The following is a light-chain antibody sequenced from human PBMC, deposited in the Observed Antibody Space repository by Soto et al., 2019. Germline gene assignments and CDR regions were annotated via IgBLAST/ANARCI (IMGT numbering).Light chain of an antibody. Sequence: QSALTQPASVSGSPGQSITISCTGTSNDIGAYDYVSWYQQHPGKAPTLMIRNVSNRPSGVSNRFSGSKSGNTASLTIPGLQAEDEADYYCASFTSRTTLVFGGVTKLTVL. CDR1: SNDIGAYDY. CDR2: NVS. V-gene: IGLV2-14*01. CDR3: ASFTSRTTLV. J-gene: IGLJ2*01.